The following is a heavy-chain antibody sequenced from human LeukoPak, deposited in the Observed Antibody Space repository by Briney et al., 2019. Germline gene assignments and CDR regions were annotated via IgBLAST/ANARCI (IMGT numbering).Heavy chain of an antibody. CDR1: GFAFYDYG. V-gene: IGHV3-9*01. D-gene: IGHD1-26*01. CDR3: AKDTPSGSYFFDY. CDR2: ISWNSGRI. J-gene: IGHJ4*02. Sequence: RRSLRLSCAAPGFAFYDYGMHWVRQAPGKGLEWVSGISWNSGRIGYADSVKGRFTISRDVAKNSLYLQMNSLRVEETALYYCAKDTPSGSYFFDYWGQGTLVTVSS.